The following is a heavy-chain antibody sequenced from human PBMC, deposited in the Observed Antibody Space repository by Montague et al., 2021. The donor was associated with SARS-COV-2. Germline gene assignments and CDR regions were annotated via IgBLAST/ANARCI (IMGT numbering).Heavy chain of an antibody. Sequence: SLRLSCAASGFTFRNYWMEWVRQGPGKGLVWVPNVNPDGTRTNYADSAKGRVTISRDNAKNTLYLQIDSLTADDTAVYYCARGAFSNGLDKWGQGTLVTVSS. D-gene: IGHD6-19*01. CDR2: VNPDGTRT. CDR3: ARGAFSNGLDK. CDR1: GFTFRNYW. V-gene: IGHV3-74*01. J-gene: IGHJ4*02.